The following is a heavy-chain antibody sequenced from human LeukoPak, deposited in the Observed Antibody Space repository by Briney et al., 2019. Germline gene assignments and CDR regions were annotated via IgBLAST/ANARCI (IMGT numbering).Heavy chain of an antibody. V-gene: IGHV3-30*18. CDR2: ISSDGNNK. CDR3: TKGTPGIAAAGTGYFQH. CDR1: GFTFSTYG. Sequence: GGSLRLSCAASGFTFSTYGMHWVRQAPGKGLEWVAVISSDGNNKYSADSVKGRFTISRDNSKNTLYLQMNSLRAEDTAVYYCTKGTPGIAAAGTGYFQHWGQGTLATVSS. D-gene: IGHD6-13*01. J-gene: IGHJ1*01.